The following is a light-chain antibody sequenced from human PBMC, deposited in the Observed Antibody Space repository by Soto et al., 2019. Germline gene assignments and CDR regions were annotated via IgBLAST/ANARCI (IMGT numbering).Light chain of an antibody. J-gene: IGLJ2*01. CDR2: GNS. V-gene: IGLV1-40*01. CDR1: SSNIGAGYD. Sequence: QSVLTQPPSVSGAPGQRVTISCTGSSSNIGAGYDVHWYQQLRGTAPKLLIYGNSNRPSGVPDRFSGSKSGTSASLAITGLQAEDEADYYCQSYDSSLSGSVVFGGGTQLTVL. CDR3: QSYDSSLSGSVV.